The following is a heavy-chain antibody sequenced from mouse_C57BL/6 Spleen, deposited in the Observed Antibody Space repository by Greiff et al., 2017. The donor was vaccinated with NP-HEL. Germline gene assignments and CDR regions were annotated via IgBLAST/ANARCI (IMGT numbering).Heavy chain of an antibody. CDR1: GFTFSDYY. D-gene: IGHD1-1*01. V-gene: IGHV5-16*01. CDR3: ARDLDYGSSSWYFDV. J-gene: IGHJ1*03. Sequence: EVMLVESEGGLVQPGSSMKLSCTASGFTFSDYYMAWVRQVPEKGLEWVANINYDGSSTYYLDSLKSRFIISRDNAKNILYLQMSSLKSEDTATYYCARDLDYGSSSWYFDVWGTGTTVTVSS. CDR2: INYDGSST.